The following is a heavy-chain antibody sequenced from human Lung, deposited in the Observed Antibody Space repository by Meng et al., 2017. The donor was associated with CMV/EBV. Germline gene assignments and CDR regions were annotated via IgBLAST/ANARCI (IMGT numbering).Heavy chain of an antibody. CDR1: GYTFTSSS. Sequence: VGLVRAGFELTKPGDSVKVSCHAAGYTFTSSSMTWVRPAHGQGLEWMGWININTGNPTYAQGLTARFVYSLDTPVSTAYLQIASLKADDNAGDYCARGNGWRFDYWGQGTLVTVSS. D-gene: IGHD5-24*01. CDR2: ININTGNP. J-gene: IGHJ4*02. CDR3: ARGNGWRFDY. V-gene: IGHV7-4-1*01.